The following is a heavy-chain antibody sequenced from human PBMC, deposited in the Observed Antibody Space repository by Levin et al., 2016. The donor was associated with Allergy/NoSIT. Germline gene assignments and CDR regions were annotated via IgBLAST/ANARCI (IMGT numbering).Heavy chain of an antibody. D-gene: IGHD1-26*01. V-gene: IGHV3-72*01. Sequence: LSLTCAGSGTTVSDHHMDWVRQAPGKGLEWVGRSKNKANSYTTKYAASVRGRFIISRDDSKNSVYLQMNSLKTEDTAVYYCADLGDTTPWGQGTMVTVSS. CDR3: ADLGDTTP. CDR1: GTTVSDHH. J-gene: IGHJ3*01. CDR2: SKNKANSYTT.